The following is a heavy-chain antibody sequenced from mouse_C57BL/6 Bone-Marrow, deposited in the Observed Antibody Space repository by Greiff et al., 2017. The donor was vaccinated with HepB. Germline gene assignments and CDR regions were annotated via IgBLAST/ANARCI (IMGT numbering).Heavy chain of an antibody. CDR1: GYTFTSYW. CDR2: IDPSDSYT. Sequence: QVQLQQSGAELVMPGASVKLSCKASGYTFTSYWMHWVKQRPGQGLEWIGEIDPSDSYTNYNQKFKGKSTLTVDKSSSTAYMQLSSLTSEDSAVYYCATHDYDGTDYFDYWGQGTTLTVSS. V-gene: IGHV1-69*01. CDR3: ATHDYDGTDYFDY. J-gene: IGHJ2*01. D-gene: IGHD2-4*01.